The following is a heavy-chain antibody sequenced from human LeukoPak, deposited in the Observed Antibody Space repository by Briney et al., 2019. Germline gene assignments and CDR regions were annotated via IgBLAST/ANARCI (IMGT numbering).Heavy chain of an antibody. D-gene: IGHD6-19*01. J-gene: IGHJ4*02. Sequence: SETLSLTCTVSGGSISSSSYYWGWIRQPPGKGLEWIGSIYYSGSTYYNPSLKSRVTISVDTSKNQFSLKLSSVTAADTAVYYCARVPQRSIAVAGTSPFVDYWGQGTLVTVSS. CDR1: GGSISSSSYY. CDR3: ARVPQRSIAVAGTSPFVDY. V-gene: IGHV4-39*01. CDR2: IYYSGST.